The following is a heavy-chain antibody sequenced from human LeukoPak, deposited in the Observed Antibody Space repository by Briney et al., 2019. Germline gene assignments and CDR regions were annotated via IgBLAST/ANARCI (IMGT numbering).Heavy chain of an antibody. Sequence: PSETLSFTCAVSGGSISSGVYSWSWIRQPPGKGLEWIGYIYHSGSTYYNPSLKSRVTISIDRSKNQFSLKLNSVTAADTAVYYCARGPYCGGDCYSGNNWFDPWGQGTLVTISS. D-gene: IGHD2-21*02. V-gene: IGHV4-30-2*01. J-gene: IGHJ5*02. CDR2: IYHSGST. CDR1: GGSISSGVYS. CDR3: ARGPYCGGDCYSGNNWFDP.